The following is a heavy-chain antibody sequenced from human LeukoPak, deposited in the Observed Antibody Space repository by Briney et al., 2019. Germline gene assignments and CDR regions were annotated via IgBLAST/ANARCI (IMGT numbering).Heavy chain of an antibody. CDR1: GGSISSYY. V-gene: IGHV4-59*08. D-gene: IGHD3-9*01. Sequence: SETLSLTCTVSGGSISSYYWSWIRQPPGKGLEWIGYIYYSGSTNYNPSLKSRVTISVDTSKNQFSLKLSSVTAADTAVYYCARHEGPLPRLRYDILTGYYGDYFDYWGQGTLVTVSS. J-gene: IGHJ4*02. CDR2: IYYSGST. CDR3: ARHEGPLPRLRYDILTGYYGDYFDY.